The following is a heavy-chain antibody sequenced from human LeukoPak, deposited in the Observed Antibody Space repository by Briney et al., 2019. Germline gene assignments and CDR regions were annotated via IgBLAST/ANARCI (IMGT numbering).Heavy chain of an antibody. CDR2: IWYDGSNK. D-gene: IGHD3-22*01. V-gene: IGHV3-33*01. J-gene: IGHJ4*02. Sequence: PGGSLRLSCAASGFTFSSYGMHWVRQAPGKGLEWVAVIWYDGSNKYYADSVKSRFTISRDNSKNTLYLQMNSLRAEDTAVYYCARDDDSSGYYPDYWGQGTLVTVSS. CDR1: GFTFSSYG. CDR3: ARDDDSSGYYPDY.